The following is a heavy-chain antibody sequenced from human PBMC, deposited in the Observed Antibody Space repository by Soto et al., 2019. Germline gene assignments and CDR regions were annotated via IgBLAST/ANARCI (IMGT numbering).Heavy chain of an antibody. CDR3: ARDQLHSSSWNDAFDI. Sequence: GGSLRLSCAASGFTFSSYSMNWVRQAPGKGLEWVSSISSSSSYIYYADSVKGRFTISRDNAKNSLYLQMNSLRAEDTAVYYCARDQLHSSSWNDAFDIWGQGTMVTVSS. CDR1: GFTFSSYS. V-gene: IGHV3-21*01. J-gene: IGHJ3*02. D-gene: IGHD6-13*01. CDR2: ISSSSSYI.